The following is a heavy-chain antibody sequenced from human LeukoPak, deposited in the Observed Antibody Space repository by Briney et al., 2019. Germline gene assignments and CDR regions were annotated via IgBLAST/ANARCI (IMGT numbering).Heavy chain of an antibody. D-gene: IGHD2-2*01. CDR2: INPSGGST. V-gene: IGHV1-46*01. J-gene: IGHJ5*02. Sequence: ASVKVSCKASGYTFTSYYIHWVRQAPGQGLEWMGVINPSGGSTRYAQKFQGRVTMTRDMSTSTVYMELSSLRSEDTAVYYCARDRLRNIVVVPAAHRGGWFDPWGQGTLVTVSS. CDR1: GYTFTSYY. CDR3: ARDRLRNIVVVPAAHRGGWFDP.